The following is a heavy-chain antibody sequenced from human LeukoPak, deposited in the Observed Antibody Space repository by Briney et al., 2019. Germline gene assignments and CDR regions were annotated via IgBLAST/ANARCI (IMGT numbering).Heavy chain of an antibody. CDR2: IYYSGST. V-gene: IGHV4-39*07. J-gene: IGHJ4*02. CDR3: ARDGYNPIDY. CDR1: GGSISSSSYY. D-gene: IGHD5-24*01. Sequence: SETPSLTCTVSGGSISSSSYYLGWIRQPPAKGLEWIGNIYYSGSTYYNPSPKSRVTISVDTSKNQFSLKLSSVTAADTAVYYCARDGYNPIDYWGQGTLVTVSS.